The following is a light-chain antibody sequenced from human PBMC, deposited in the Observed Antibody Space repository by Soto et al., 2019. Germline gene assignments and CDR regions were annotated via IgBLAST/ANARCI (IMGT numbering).Light chain of an antibody. CDR3: EQYYKLPHV. CDR2: DAS. J-gene: IGKJ4*01. Sequence: DIQMTQSSSSRSASVGNRVNITCQARQDISNYLNWYQQKPGKAPKLLIYDASNLDTGVPSRFRGLGSGTYCTFAISSLQPEDMSTYYCEQYYKLPHVFGGGTKVDIK. V-gene: IGKV1-33*01. CDR1: QDISNY.